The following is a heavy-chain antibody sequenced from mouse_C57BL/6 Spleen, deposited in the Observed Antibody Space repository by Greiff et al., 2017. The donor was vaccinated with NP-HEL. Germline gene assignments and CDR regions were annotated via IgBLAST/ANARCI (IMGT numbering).Heavy chain of an antibody. Sequence: VQLQQSGAELVRPGSSVKMSCKTSGYTFTSYGINWVKQRPGQGLEWIGYIYIGNGYTEYNEKFKGKATLTSDTSSSTAYMQLSSLTSEDSAIYYCSRSELGRGAWFAYWGQGTLVTVSA. J-gene: IGHJ3*01. CDR3: SRSELGRGAWFAY. V-gene: IGHV1-58*01. D-gene: IGHD4-1*01. CDR1: GYTFTSYG. CDR2: IYIGNGYT.